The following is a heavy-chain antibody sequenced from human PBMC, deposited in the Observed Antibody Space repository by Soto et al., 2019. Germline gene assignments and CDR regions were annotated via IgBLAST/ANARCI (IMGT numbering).Heavy chain of an antibody. D-gene: IGHD2-21*02. J-gene: IGHJ4*02. CDR2: VNQYESEK. CDR3: LISATARGGFDS. V-gene: IGHV3-7*01. Sequence: EVQLVESGGGLVQPGGSLRLSCAASGFTFSSYWMSWVRQAPGKGLEWVANVNQYESEKYYVDSVKGRFIISRDNAENSLYLQMNSLRAEDTAVYYCLISATARGGFDSWGQGTLVTVSS. CDR1: GFTFSSYW.